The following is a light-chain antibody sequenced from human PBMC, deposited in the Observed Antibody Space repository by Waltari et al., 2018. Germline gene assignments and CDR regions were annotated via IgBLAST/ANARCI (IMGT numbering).Light chain of an antibody. V-gene: IGLV1-44*01. CDR1: SSNIGINT. CDR2: NNK. J-gene: IGLJ3*02. CDR3: AAWDDSRNGCV. Sequence: QSVLSQPPSVIGTPGPGVTISCSGSSSNIGINTLNWYQQLPGPAPKLLIYNNKTRPSGVPARFSGSKSGTSDSLAISGLRSEDEADYYCAAWDDSRNGCVFGGGTRLTVL.